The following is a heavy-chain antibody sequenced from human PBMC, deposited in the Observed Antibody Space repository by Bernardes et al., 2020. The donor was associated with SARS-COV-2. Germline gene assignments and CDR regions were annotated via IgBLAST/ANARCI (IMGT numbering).Heavy chain of an antibody. CDR1: GFTFSTYW. CDR2: INSDGRTT. CDR3: VRGPSDGHGRFEY. J-gene: IGHJ4*02. V-gene: IGHV3-74*01. Sequence: GGSLRLSCAASGFTFSTYWMHWVRQAPGKGLMWVSRINSDGRTTTYADSVKGRFTISRDNTKNTLYLQMNSLRAEDTAVYYCVRGPSDGHGRFEYWGQGALVTVSS.